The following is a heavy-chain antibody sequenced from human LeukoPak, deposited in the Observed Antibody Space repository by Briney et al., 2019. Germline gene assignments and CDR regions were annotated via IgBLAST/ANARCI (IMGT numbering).Heavy chain of an antibody. Sequence: GGSLRLSCAAFGFTFSSYSMNWVCQAPGKGLEWVSSISSSSSYIYYADSVKGRFTISRDNAKNSLYLQMNSLRAEDTAVYYCAGETGAVASDAFDIWGQGTMVTVSS. CDR2: ISSSSSYI. V-gene: IGHV3-21*01. D-gene: IGHD6-19*01. J-gene: IGHJ3*02. CDR3: AGETGAVASDAFDI. CDR1: GFTFSSYS.